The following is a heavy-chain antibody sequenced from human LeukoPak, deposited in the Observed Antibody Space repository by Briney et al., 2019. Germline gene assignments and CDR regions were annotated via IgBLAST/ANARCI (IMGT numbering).Heavy chain of an antibody. CDR3: ARDFRDFWSGAFDI. J-gene: IGHJ3*02. V-gene: IGHV3-23*01. CDR1: GFTFSSYA. D-gene: IGHD3-3*01. Sequence: GGSLRLSCAASGFTFSSYAMSWVRQAPGKGLEWVSAISGSGGSTYYADSVKGRFTISRDNSKNSLHLQMNSLRAEDTAMYYCARDFRDFWSGAFDIWGQGTMVTVSS. CDR2: ISGSGGST.